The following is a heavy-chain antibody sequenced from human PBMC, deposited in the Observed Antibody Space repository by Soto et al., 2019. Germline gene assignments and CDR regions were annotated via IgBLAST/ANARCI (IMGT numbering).Heavy chain of an antibody. CDR1: GGSFSGYY. D-gene: IGHD1-26*01. V-gene: IGHV4-34*01. CDR2: INHSGST. J-gene: IGHJ6*02. Sequence: SETLSLTCAVYGGSFSGYYWSWIRQPPGKGLEWIGEINHSGSTNYNPSLKSRVTISVDTSKNQFSLKLNSVTAADTAVYYCAKGPKGEVGGTWYYYAMDVWGQGTTVTVSS. CDR3: AKGPKGEVGGTWYYYAMDV.